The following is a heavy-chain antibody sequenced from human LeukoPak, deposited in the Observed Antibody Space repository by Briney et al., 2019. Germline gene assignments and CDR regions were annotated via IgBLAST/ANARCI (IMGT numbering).Heavy chain of an antibody. D-gene: IGHD3-10*01. Sequence: ASVKVSCKASGYTFTSYGIIWVRQAPGQGLEWMGWISAYNGNTNYAQKLQGRVTMTTDTSTSTAYMELRSLRSDDTAVYYCARVPQNYGSGSAAGYWGQGTLVTVSS. CDR2: ISAYNGNT. CDR3: ARVPQNYGSGSAAGY. J-gene: IGHJ4*02. CDR1: GYTFTSYG. V-gene: IGHV1-18*01.